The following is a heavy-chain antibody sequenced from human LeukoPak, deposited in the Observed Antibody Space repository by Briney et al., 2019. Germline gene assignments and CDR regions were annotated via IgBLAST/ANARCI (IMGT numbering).Heavy chain of an antibody. Sequence: ASVKVSCKASGYTFTSYDINWVRQATGQGLEWMGWMNPNSGNTGYAQKFQGRVTMTRNTSISTAYMELSSLRSEDTAVYYCARPPLKVYSSGWYLRGGSFDYWGQGTLVTVSS. J-gene: IGHJ4*02. CDR1: GYTFTSYD. V-gene: IGHV1-8*01. D-gene: IGHD6-19*01. CDR2: MNPNSGNT. CDR3: ARPPLKVYSSGWYLRGGSFDY.